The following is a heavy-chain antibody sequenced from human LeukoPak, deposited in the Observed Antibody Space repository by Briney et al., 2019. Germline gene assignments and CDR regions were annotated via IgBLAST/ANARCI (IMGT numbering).Heavy chain of an antibody. D-gene: IGHD1-1*01. CDR3: AREGTGGRALDY. V-gene: IGHV4-61*02. CDR2: IYTSGST. CDR1: GGSISSGSYY. Sequence: PSETLSLTCTVSGGSISSGSYYWSWIRQPAGKGLEWIGRIYTSGSTNYNPSLKSRVTISVDTSKNQFSLKLSSVTAADTAVYYCAREGTGGRALDYWGQGTLVTVSS. J-gene: IGHJ4*02.